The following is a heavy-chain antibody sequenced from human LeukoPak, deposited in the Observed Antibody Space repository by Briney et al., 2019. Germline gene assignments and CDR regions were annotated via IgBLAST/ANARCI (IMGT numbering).Heavy chain of an antibody. CDR2: IYSGGST. J-gene: IGHJ5*02. V-gene: IGHV3-66*02. CDR1: GFTVSSNY. Sequence: GGSLRLSCAASGFTVSSNYMSWVRQAPGKGLEWVSVIYSGGSTYYADSVKGRSTISRDNSKNTLYLQMNSLRAEDTAVYYCARGGAIFGVVTRFDPWGQGTLVTVSS. CDR3: ARGGAIFGVVTRFDP. D-gene: IGHD3-3*01.